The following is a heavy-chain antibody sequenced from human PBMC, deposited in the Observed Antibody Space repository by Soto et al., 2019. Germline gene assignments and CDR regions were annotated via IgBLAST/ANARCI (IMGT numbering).Heavy chain of an antibody. J-gene: IGHJ6*03. V-gene: IGHV3-64*01. CDR3: ARRARADYYYMDV. D-gene: IGHD6-6*01. Sequence: EVQLVESGGGLAQPGGSLRLSSASSGFTFSSDAMDWVRQAPGKGLEYVSGISSNGIGTYYASSVKGRFTISRDNSRDTVYLQMDSLRPEDMAVYYCARRARADYYYMDVWGKGTTVTVS. CDR1: GFTFSSDA. CDR2: ISSNGIGT.